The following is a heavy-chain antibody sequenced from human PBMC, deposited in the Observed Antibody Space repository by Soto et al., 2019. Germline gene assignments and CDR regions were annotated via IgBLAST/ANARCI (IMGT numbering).Heavy chain of an antibody. CDR1: GFSLSTSGVG. CDR3: AHSPYSSSSYYFDY. J-gene: IGHJ4*02. V-gene: IGHV2-5*02. Sequence: QITLKESGPTLVKPTQTLTLTCTFSGFSLSTSGVGVGWIRQPPGKALEWLALIYWDDDKRDSPFLKSRLTSTKYTSKNQVVLTMTNMDPVDTATYYCAHSPYSSSSYYFDYWGQGTLVTVSS. D-gene: IGHD6-6*01. CDR2: IYWDDDK.